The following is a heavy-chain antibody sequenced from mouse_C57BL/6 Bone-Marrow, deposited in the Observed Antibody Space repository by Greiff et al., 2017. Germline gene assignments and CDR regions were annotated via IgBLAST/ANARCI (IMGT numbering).Heavy chain of an antibody. CDR1: GFTFSSYG. V-gene: IGHV5-6*01. Sequence: EVKLVESGGDLVKPGGSLKLSCAASGFTFSSYGMSWVRQTPDKRLEWVATISSGGSYTYYPDSVKGRFTISRDNAKNTLYLQMSSLKSEETAMYYCARGPVLLRYPWYFDVWGTGTTVTVSS. D-gene: IGHD1-1*01. J-gene: IGHJ1*03. CDR3: ARGPVLLRYPWYFDV. CDR2: ISSGGSYT.